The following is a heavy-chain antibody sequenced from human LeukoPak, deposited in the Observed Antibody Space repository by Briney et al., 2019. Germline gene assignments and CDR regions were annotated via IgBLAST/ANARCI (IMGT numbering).Heavy chain of an antibody. CDR3: AKYGRGSSGWFSYDAFDI. V-gene: IGHV3-30*18. J-gene: IGHJ3*02. CDR2: ISYDGSNK. CDR1: GFTFSSYA. D-gene: IGHD6-19*01. Sequence: GGSLRLSCAASGFTFSSYAMSWVRQAPGKGLEWVAVISYDGSNKYYADSVKGRFTISRDNSKNTLYLQMNSLRAEDTAVYYCAKYGRGSSGWFSYDAFDIWGQGTMVTVSS.